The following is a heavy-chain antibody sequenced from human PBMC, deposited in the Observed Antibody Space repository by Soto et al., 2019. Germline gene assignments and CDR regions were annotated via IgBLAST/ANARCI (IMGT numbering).Heavy chain of an antibody. Sequence: LSLTCTVSGGSISSGDYYWSWIRQPPGKGLEWIGYIYYSGSTYYNPSLKSRVTISVDTSKNQFSLKLSSVTAADTAVYYCARVKGSWFGELWAPDYGMDVWGQGTTVTVSS. J-gene: IGHJ6*02. V-gene: IGHV4-30-4*01. CDR3: ARVKGSWFGELWAPDYGMDV. D-gene: IGHD3-10*01. CDR1: GGSISSGDYY. CDR2: IYYSGST.